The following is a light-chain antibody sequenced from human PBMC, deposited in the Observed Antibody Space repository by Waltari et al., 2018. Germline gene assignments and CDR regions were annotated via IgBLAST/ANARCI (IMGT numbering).Light chain of an antibody. J-gene: IGLJ2*01. CDR3: TSYTSSSTLVV. Sequence: QSALTQPASVSGSPGQSIPIPCTGTCSDVVGYNYVSWYKQHPGKAPQLMIDEASNRPSGFSNRFSGSKYRNTASLTISGLQAEDEADYYCTSYTSSSTLVVFGGGTKLTVL. CDR1: CSDVVGYNY. V-gene: IGLV2-14*01. CDR2: EAS.